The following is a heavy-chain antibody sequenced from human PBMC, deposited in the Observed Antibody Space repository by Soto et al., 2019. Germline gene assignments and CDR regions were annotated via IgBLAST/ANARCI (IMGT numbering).Heavy chain of an antibody. V-gene: IGHV1-24*01. J-gene: IGHJ4*02. D-gene: IGHD1-26*01. CDR1: GYTLTELS. CDR2: YDPEDGET. CDR3: ATGGVGALASNY. Sequence: ASVKVSCKVSGYTLTELSMHWVRQAPGKGLEWMGGYDPEDGETIYAQKFQGRVTMTEDTSTDTAYMELSSLRSEDTAVYYCATGGVGALASNYWGQGTLVTVSS.